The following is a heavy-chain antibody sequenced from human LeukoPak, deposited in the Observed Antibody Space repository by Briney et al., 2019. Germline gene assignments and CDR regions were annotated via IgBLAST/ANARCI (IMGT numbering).Heavy chain of an antibody. V-gene: IGHV1-2*02. CDR1: GYTFTGYY. CDR2: INSDSGFT. CDR3: ARNFDMKGFDP. J-gene: IGHJ5*02. D-gene: IGHD3-9*01. Sequence: GASVKVSCKASGYTFTGYYMNWARQAPGQGLEWMGWINSDSGFTKYAQKFQGRVTMTRDTSITTVYMDLTRPTSDDTAVYYCARNFDMKGFDPWGQGTLVTVSS.